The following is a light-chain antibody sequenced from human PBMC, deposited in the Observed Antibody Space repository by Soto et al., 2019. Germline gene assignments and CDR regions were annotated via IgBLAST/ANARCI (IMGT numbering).Light chain of an antibody. J-gene: IGLJ2*01. Sequence: QSALTQPASVSGSPGQSITISCTGTSNDIGGFNYVSWYQQHPGKAPKIMIFEVSHRPSGVSNRFSGSKSGNTASLTISGLLAEDEADYYCSSYASGTTLVLFGGGTQLTVL. CDR1: SNDIGGFNY. CDR2: EVS. CDR3: SSYASGTTLVL. V-gene: IGLV2-14*01.